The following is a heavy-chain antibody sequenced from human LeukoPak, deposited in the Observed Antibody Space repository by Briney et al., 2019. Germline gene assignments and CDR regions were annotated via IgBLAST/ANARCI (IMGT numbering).Heavy chain of an antibody. J-gene: IGHJ4*02. CDR2: INPNSGAT. CDR1: GYTFTGYY. V-gene: IGHV1-2*02. CDR3: ARAAGYMAYYFDY. Sequence: ASVKVSCKASGYTFTGYYMHWARQAPGQGLEWMGWINPNSGATDYAQKFQGRVTMTRDTSISTAYMELSRLRSEDTAVYYCARAAGYMAYYFDYWGQGTLVTVSS. D-gene: IGHD1-1*01.